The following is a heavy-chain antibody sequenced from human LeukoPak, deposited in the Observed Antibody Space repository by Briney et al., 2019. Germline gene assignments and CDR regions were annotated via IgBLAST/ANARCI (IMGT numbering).Heavy chain of an antibody. Sequence: QTGGSLRLSCAASGRYWMHWVRQAPGKGLVWVSHINSDGSWTSYADSVKGRFTISRDNSKNTLYLQMNSLRAEDTAVYYCAKVAPYYDFWSGYPGTYYFDYWGQGTLVTVSS. J-gene: IGHJ4*02. CDR1: GRYW. V-gene: IGHV3-74*01. D-gene: IGHD3-3*01. CDR3: AKVAPYYDFWSGYPGTYYFDY. CDR2: INSDGSWT.